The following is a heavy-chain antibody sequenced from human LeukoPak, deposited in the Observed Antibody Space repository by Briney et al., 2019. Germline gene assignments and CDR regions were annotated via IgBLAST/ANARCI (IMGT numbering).Heavy chain of an antibody. CDR3: VAVRSLNWFDP. CDR1: GGSISSGGYY. J-gene: IGHJ5*02. D-gene: IGHD2-21*01. CDR2: IYYSGST. Sequence: PSQTLSITCTVSGGSISSGGYYWSWIRQHPGKGLEWIGYIYYSGSTYYNPSLKSRVTISVDTSKNQFSLKLSSVTAADTAVYYCVAVRSLNWFDPWGQGTLVTVSS. V-gene: IGHV4-31*03.